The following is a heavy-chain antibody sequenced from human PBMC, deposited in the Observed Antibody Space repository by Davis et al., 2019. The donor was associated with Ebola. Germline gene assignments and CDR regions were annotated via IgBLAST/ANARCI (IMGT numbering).Heavy chain of an antibody. CDR2: ISSSGSYR. D-gene: IGHD2-2*01. V-gene: IGHV3-21*01. J-gene: IGHJ5*02. Sequence: GGSLRLSCAASGFAFSSYSMSWVRQVPGKGLEWVSLISSSGSYRYYADSVKGRFTISRDNAKKSLSLQMNSLRVEDTAVYYCARDCLGTSCSVSVDNWFDPWGQGLLVTVSS. CDR1: GFAFSSYS. CDR3: ARDCLGTSCSVSVDNWFDP.